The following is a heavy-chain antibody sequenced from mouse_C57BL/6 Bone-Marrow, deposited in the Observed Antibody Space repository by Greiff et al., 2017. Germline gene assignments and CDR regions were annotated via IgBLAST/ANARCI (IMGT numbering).Heavy chain of an antibody. Sequence: EVQLVESGGGLVKPGGSLKLSCAASGFTFSSYTMSWVRQTPEKRLAWVATISGGGGNTYYPDSVQGRFPISRDNAKNTLYLQMSSLRSEDTALYYCARLRFMVLRSHYAMDYWGQGTSVTVSS. CDR3: ARLRFMVLRSHYAMDY. J-gene: IGHJ4*01. CDR1: GFTFSSYT. V-gene: IGHV5-9*01. CDR2: ISGGGGNT. D-gene: IGHD1-1*01.